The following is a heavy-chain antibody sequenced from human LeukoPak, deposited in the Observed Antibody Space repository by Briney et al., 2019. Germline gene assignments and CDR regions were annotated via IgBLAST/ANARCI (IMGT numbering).Heavy chain of an antibody. D-gene: IGHD3-22*01. J-gene: IGHJ4*02. CDR1: GFTFSRYA. CDR3: ARDWYYDSSGYLPY. Sequence: GGSLRLSCAASGFTFSRYAMHWVRQAPGKGLEWVAVIWYDGSNQYYVDSVKGRFTISRDNSKKMLYLQMNSLRAEDTAVYYCARDWYYDSSGYLPYRGQGTLVIVSS. CDR2: IWYDGSNQ. V-gene: IGHV3-33*01.